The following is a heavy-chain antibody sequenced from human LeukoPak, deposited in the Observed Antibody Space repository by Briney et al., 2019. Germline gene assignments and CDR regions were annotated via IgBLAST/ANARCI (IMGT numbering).Heavy chain of an antibody. Sequence: SETLSLTCAVYGESFSDYYWNWIRQSPGKGLEWIGESNHGGISNYNPSLKNRATISVDTSKKQFSLRLRSLTAADTAVYYCARALKFDIFWNAYFGALFDPWGQGTLVTVSS. D-gene: IGHD3-3*01. CDR2: SNHGGIS. V-gene: IGHV4-34*01. J-gene: IGHJ5*02. CDR3: ARALKFDIFWNAYFGALFDP. CDR1: GESFSDYY.